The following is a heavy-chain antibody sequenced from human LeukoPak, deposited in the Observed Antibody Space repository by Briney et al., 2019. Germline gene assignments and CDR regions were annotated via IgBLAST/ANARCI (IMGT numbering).Heavy chain of an antibody. D-gene: IGHD3-16*02. CDR2: IHPDDSDT. CDR1: GYSFTSYC. V-gene: IGHV5-51*01. CDR3: ARPASSFTPDAFDI. J-gene: IGHJ3*02. Sequence: GESLKISCKGSGYSFTSYCIGWVRQMPGKGLEWMGIIHPDDSDTRYSPSIQGQVTISADKSISTAYLQWSSLKASDTAMYYCARPASSFTPDAFDIWGQGTWSPSL.